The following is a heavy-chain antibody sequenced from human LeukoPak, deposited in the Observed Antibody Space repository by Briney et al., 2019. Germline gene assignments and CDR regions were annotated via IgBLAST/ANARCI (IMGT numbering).Heavy chain of an antibody. CDR3: ARYRGYSYGTPPGIAAAGTDY. V-gene: IGHV3-21*01. CDR1: GFTFSSYS. J-gene: IGHJ4*02. Sequence: GGSLRLSCAASGFTFSSYSMNWVRQAPGKGLEWVSSISSSSSYIYYADSVKGRFTISRDNAKNSLYLQMNSLRAEDTAVYYCARYRGYSYGTPPGIAAAGTDYWGQGTLVTVSS. D-gene: IGHD6-13*01. CDR2: ISSSSSYI.